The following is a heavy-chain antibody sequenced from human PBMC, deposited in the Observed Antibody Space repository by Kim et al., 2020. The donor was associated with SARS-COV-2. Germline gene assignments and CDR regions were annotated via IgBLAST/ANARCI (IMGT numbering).Heavy chain of an antibody. CDR1: GFTFSSYS. D-gene: IGHD3-9*01. V-gene: IGHV3-48*02. CDR3: ARFMSHYDILTGLSYRNSHFDY. J-gene: IGHJ4*02. Sequence: GGSLRLSCAASGFTFSSYSMNWVRQAPGKGLEWVSYISSSSSTIYYADSVKGRFTISRDNAKNSLYLQMNSLRDEDTAVYYCARFMSHYDILTGLSYRNSHFDYWGQGTLVTVSS. CDR2: ISSSSSTI.